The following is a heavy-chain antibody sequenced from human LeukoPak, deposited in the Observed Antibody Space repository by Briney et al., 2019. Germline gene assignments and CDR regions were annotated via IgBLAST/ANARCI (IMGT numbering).Heavy chain of an antibody. V-gene: IGHV2-5*04. D-gene: IGHD3-3*01. CDR3: VKPTRSGYYTAFFN. Sequence: GSGPTLVKPTQTLTLTCTFSGFSLSTSGVAVGWVRQSPGKALEWLAILYYDDDKNYSPSLKRRLTITKDTSKNQVVLTMTNVDPVDTGTYFCVKPTRSGYYTAFFNWGQGTLVTVSS. CDR2: LYYDDDK. CDR1: GFSLSTSGVA. J-gene: IGHJ4*02.